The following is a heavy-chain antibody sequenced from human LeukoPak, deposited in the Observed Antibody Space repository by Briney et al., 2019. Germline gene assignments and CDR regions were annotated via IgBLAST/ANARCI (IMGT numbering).Heavy chain of an antibody. Sequence: GGSLRLSCAASGFTFSSYEMDWVRQAPGKGPEWVSYISSCGTTIYYADSVKGRFTISRDNAKNSLYLQMNSLRAEDTAVYYCARIVVPGLGLDPWGQGTLVTVSS. CDR3: ARIVVPGLGLDP. J-gene: IGHJ5*02. CDR1: GFTFSSYE. CDR2: ISSCGTTI. V-gene: IGHV3-48*03. D-gene: IGHD2-15*01.